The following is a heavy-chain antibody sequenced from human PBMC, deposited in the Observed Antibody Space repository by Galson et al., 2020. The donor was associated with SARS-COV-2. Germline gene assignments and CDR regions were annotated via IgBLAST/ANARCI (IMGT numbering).Heavy chain of an antibody. D-gene: IGHD3-22*01. Sequence: ASVKVSCKASGYTFTSYGISWVRQAPGQGLEWMGWINAYNGKTIYAHKLQARVTMTTDTSTSTAYMELRSLRSDDTAMYYCARVYNYYDSSGYLYYLDYWGQGTLGTVSS. CDR2: INAYNGKT. CDR1: GYTFTSYG. J-gene: IGHJ4*02. V-gene: IGHV1-18*01. CDR3: ARVYNYYDSSGYLYYLDY.